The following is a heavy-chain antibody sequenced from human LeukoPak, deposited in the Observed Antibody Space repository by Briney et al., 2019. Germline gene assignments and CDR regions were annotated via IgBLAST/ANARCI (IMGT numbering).Heavy chain of an antibody. CDR1: GFTFKDYA. D-gene: IGHD2-21*02. CDR2: IRDDGSDT. J-gene: IGHJ3*02. Sequence: PGGSLRLSCAASGFTFKDYAMYWVRQSPGRGLEGVALIRDDGSDTYHADSVKGRFTSSRDNSKNTVFLRMNALGGEDWAIYSCAKSDGHGPGYGFHIWGQGTMVTASS. V-gene: IGHV3-30*02. CDR3: AKSDGHGPGYGFHI.